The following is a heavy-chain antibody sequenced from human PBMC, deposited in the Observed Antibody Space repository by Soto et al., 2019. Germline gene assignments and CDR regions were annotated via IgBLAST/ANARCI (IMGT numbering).Heavy chain of an antibody. CDR1: HDSISTSSHY. V-gene: IGHV4-31*03. CDR3: TRATVGVGYYFDN. Sequence: SVKLSHTCPVAHDSISTSSHYWNWDRQHPVKGLEWIGYFFHTGVTYFNPSLKSRSTISVDMAKNQYSLRLNSVTAADTAVYFCTRATVGVGYYFDNWGQGTQVTVSS. CDR2: FFHTGVT. J-gene: IGHJ4*02. D-gene: IGHD1-26*01.